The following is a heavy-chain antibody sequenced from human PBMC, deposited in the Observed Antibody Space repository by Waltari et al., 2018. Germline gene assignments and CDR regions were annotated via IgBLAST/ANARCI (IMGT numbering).Heavy chain of an antibody. V-gene: IGHV3-7*01. CDR3: ARERRGQSGWYYFDF. CDR1: GISFSSFW. Sequence: EVQLVESGGGLVQPGGSLRLSCAASGISFSSFWMTWVRQAPGVGLEWVANIKQDGSEEYYVDSVKGRFTISKDNAKNSLYLQMNSLRAEETAVYFCARERRGQSGWYYFDFWGQGSLVTVSS. D-gene: IGHD6-19*01. J-gene: IGHJ4*02. CDR2: IKQDGSEE.